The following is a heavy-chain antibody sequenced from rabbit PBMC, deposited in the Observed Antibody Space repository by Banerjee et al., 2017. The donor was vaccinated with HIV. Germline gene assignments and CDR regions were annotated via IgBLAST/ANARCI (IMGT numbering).Heavy chain of an antibody. V-gene: IGHV1S45*01. D-gene: IGHD7-1*01. CDR1: GFSFSNKAV. CDR2: MHTYHAYA. CDR3: ASTGGAWDYLHL. Sequence: QEQLVESGGGLVKPEGSLKLSCTASGFSFSNKAVMCWVRQAPGKGLEWIGCMHTYHAYAYYASWTKGQFTISKTSSTTVTLQAASLTAADTATYFCASTGGAWDYLHLWGPGTLVTVS. J-gene: IGHJ4*01.